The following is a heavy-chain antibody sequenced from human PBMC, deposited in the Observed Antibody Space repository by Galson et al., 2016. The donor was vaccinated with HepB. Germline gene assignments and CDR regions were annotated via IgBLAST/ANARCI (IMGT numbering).Heavy chain of an antibody. D-gene: IGHD7-27*01. CDR1: GFTFSNAW. J-gene: IGHJ4*02. V-gene: IGHV3-15*01. CDR2: IKSKSDGGTT. Sequence: SLRLSCAASGFTFSNAWMSWVRQAPGKGLEWVGRIKSKSDGGTTHFAAPVKGRFSISRDDGKNTVYLQMNSLKTEDTAVYYCTTSTNWEVLFDFWGQGTLVTVSS. CDR3: TTSTNWEVLFDF.